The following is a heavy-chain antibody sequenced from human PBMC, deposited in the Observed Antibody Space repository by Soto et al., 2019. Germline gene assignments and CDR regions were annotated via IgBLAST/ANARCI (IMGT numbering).Heavy chain of an antibody. CDR3: ARLMQTYFDY. Sequence: SETLSLTCAVSSGSISNSNWWSWLRQPPGKGLEWIGEIYHSGSTNYNPSLKSRVTISVDKSKNQFSLKLNSVTAADTAVYYCARLMQTYFDYWGQGTLVTVSS. J-gene: IGHJ4*02. V-gene: IGHV4-4*02. CDR2: IYHSGST. CDR1: SGSISNSNW.